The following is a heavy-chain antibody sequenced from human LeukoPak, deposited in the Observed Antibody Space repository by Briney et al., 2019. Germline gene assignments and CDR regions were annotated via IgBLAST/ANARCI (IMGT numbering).Heavy chain of an antibody. CDR2: IYYSGST. D-gene: IGHD5-12*01. J-gene: IGHJ4*02. CDR1: GGSISSSSYY. Sequence: ETLSLTCTVSGGSISSSSYYWGWIRQPPGKGLEWIGSIYYSGSTYYNPSLKSRVTISVDTSKNQFSLKLSSVTAADTAVYYCAISFSGYDPLYFDYWGQGTLVTVSS. CDR3: AISFSGYDPLYFDY. V-gene: IGHV4-39*01.